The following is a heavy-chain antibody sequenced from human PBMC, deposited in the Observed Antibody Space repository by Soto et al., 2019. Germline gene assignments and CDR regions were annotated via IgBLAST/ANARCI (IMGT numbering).Heavy chain of an antibody. Sequence: GGSLRLSCAASGFTFSDAWMSWVRQAPGKGLEWVGLIKKKTDGGTTDYAAPVKGRFTISRDDSKNTLYLQMSSLKTDDTAVYHCRTQWLDWDQGTLVTVSS. V-gene: IGHV3-15*01. CDR3: RTQWLD. CDR2: IKKKTDGGTT. J-gene: IGHJ4*02. D-gene: IGHD6-19*01. CDR1: GFTFSDAW.